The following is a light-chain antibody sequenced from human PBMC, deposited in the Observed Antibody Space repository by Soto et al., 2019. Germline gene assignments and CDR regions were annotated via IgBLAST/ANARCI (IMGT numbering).Light chain of an antibody. V-gene: IGLV2-14*01. Sequence: QSVLTQPASVSGSPGQSITSSCTGTNSDIGGFNYVSWYQQHPGKAPKLMIYEVTNRPSGVSNRFSGSKSGNTASLTISGLQSEDEADYYCGSYRRGGTAVFGGGTKLTVL. CDR2: EVT. CDR3: GSYRRGGTAV. J-gene: IGLJ2*01. CDR1: NSDIGGFNY.